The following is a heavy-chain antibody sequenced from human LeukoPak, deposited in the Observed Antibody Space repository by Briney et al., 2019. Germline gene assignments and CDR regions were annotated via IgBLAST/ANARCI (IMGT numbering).Heavy chain of an antibody. CDR2: ISRSGSTI. CDR1: GFTFSNYY. D-gene: IGHD2-2*01. Sequence: GGSLRLSCAASGFTFSNYYMNWIRQAPGKGLEWVSYISRSGSTIYYADSVKGRFTISRDNAKNSLYLQMNSLRTEDTAVYYCARDSGYCSSTSCYHYYMDVWGKGTTVTISS. J-gene: IGHJ6*03. V-gene: IGHV3-11*01. CDR3: ARDSGYCSSTSCYHYYMDV.